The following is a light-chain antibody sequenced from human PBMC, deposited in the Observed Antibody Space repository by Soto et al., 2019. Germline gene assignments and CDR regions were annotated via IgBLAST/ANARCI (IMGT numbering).Light chain of an antibody. CDR1: SSDIGGYNF. Sequence: QSALTKAASVSGSPGQSITISCVGTSSDIGGYNFVSWYQQHPGKAPKLMIFEVNKRPSGVSNRFSGSKSGNTASLTISGLQAEDEADYFCFSYTTGTTNVFGTGTKLTVL. CDR2: EVN. V-gene: IGLV2-14*01. CDR3: FSYTTGTTNV. J-gene: IGLJ1*01.